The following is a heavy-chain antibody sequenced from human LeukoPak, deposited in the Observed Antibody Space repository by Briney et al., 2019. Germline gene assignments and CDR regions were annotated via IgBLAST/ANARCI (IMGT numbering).Heavy chain of an antibody. CDR3: ARDPDGGNSEADGMDV. D-gene: IGHD4-23*01. V-gene: IGHV3-21*01. J-gene: IGHJ6*02. CDR2: ISSSSSYI. Sequence: GGSLRLSCAASGFTFSSYSMNWVRQAPGKGLEWVSSISSSSSYIYYADSVKGRFTISRDNAKNSLYLQMNSLRAEDTAVYYCARDPDGGNSEADGMDVRGQGTTVTVSS. CDR1: GFTFSSYS.